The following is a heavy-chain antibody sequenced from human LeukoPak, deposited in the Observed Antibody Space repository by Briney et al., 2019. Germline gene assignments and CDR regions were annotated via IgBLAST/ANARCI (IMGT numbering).Heavy chain of an antibody. J-gene: IGHJ4*02. D-gene: IGHD3-9*01. V-gene: IGHV3-23*01. CDR3: TKDQNFDWVPHDF. CDR1: GFTFSTYA. Sequence: PGGSLRLSCAASGFTFSTYAMSWVRQAPGKGLEWVSGISGSGSSTYYADSVKGRFTISRDKSKNTLFLQMNSLRAEDTAVYFCTKDQNFDWVPHDFWGQGTLVAVSS. CDR2: ISGSGSST.